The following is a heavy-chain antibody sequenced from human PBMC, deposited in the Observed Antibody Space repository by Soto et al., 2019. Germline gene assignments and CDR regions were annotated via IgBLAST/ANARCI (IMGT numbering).Heavy chain of an antibody. CDR1: GGSISSSSYY. D-gene: IGHD6-13*01. V-gene: IGHV4-39*01. Sequence: PSETLSLTCTVSGGSISSSSYYWGWIRQPPGKGLEWIGSIYYSGSTYYNPSLKSRVTISVDTSKNQFSLKLSSVTAADTAVYYCATVDAAAGTGSAYYYMDVWGKGTTVTSP. CDR3: ATVDAAAGTGSAYYYMDV. J-gene: IGHJ6*03. CDR2: IYYSGST.